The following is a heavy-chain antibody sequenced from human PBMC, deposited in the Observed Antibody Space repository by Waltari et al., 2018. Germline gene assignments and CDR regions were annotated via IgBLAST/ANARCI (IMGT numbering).Heavy chain of an antibody. V-gene: IGHV1-8*02. J-gene: IGHJ5*02. Sequence: QVQLVQSGAEVLRPGASVKVSCQASGYTFLNYAINWVRQAAGQGLEWMGWANPNRGAKAYAQRFQGKSTVTWDTSLRTADRELSNLRSDDTAVLYCARGRDVFADYDYNWFDPWGQGTLVTVSS. D-gene: IGHD3-3*01. CDR3: ARGRDVFADYDYNWFDP. CDR2: ANPNRGAK. CDR1: GYTFLNYA.